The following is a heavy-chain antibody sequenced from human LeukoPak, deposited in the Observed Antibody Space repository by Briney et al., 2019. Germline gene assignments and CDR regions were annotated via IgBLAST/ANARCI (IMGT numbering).Heavy chain of an antibody. V-gene: IGHV3-23*01. Sequence: TGGSLRLSCAASGFTFSSYAMSWVRQAPGRGLGWVSAISGSGGSTYYADSVKGRFTISRDNSKNTLYLQMNSLRAEDTAVYYCARDSSGYYSTHWGQGTLVTVSS. CDR3: ARDSSGYYSTH. CDR1: GFTFSSYA. J-gene: IGHJ4*02. CDR2: ISGSGGST. D-gene: IGHD3-22*01.